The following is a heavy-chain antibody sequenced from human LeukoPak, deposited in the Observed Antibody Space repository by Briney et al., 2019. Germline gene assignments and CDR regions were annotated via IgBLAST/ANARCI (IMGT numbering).Heavy chain of an antibody. D-gene: IGHD6-13*01. J-gene: IGHJ4*02. CDR2: IRYDGSNK. V-gene: IGHV3-30*02. CDR3: AKDRPIAAAGTLDY. Sequence: GGSLRLSCAASGFTFSSYGMHWVRQAPGKGLEWAAFIRYDGSNKYYADSVKGRFTISRDNSKDTLYLQMNSLRAEDTAVYYCAKDRPIAAAGTLDYWGQGTLVTVSS. CDR1: GFTFSSYG.